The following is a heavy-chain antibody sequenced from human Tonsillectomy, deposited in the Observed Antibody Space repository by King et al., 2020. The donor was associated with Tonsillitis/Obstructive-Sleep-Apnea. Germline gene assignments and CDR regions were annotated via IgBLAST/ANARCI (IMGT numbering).Heavy chain of an antibody. D-gene: IGHD6-19*01. J-gene: IGHJ6*03. Sequence: VQLVESGGGLIQPGGSLRLSCAASGFTVSSNYMSWVRPAPGKGLECVSVVYGGGSTYYADSVKGRFTISRDNSKNTLYLQMNSLRAEDTAVYYCARGAAVAVDSYYYYMDLWGKGTTVTVSS. CDR1: GFTVSSNY. CDR2: VYGGGST. CDR3: ARGAAVAVDSYYYYMDL. V-gene: IGHV3-53*01.